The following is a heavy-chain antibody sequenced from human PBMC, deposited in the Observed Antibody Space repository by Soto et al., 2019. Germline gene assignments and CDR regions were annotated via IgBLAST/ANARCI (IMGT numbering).Heavy chain of an antibody. Sequence: SETLSLTCTVPGGSISSGGYYWSWSRQHPGKGLEWIGYIYYSGSTYYNPSLKSRVTISVDTSKNQFSLKLSSVTAADTAVYYCARETMVTSGLYYYYGMDVWGQGTTVTVSS. CDR3: ARETMVTSGLYYYYGMDV. V-gene: IGHV4-31*03. CDR2: IYYSGST. J-gene: IGHJ6*02. D-gene: IGHD3-10*01. CDR1: GGSISSGGYY.